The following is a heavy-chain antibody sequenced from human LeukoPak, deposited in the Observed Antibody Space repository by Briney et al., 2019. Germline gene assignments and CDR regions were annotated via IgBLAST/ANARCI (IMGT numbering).Heavy chain of an antibody. D-gene: IGHD4-23*01. CDR2: IYYSGST. CDR1: GGSITSSSYY. Sequence: TSETLSLTCTVSGGSITSSSYYWGWIRQPPGQGLEWIGSIYYSGSTYYNPSLKSRVTMSVDTSKNQFSLKLSSVTATDTAVYYCARRAVGTPRRFDYWGQGTLVTVSS. J-gene: IGHJ4*02. CDR3: ARRAVGTPRRFDY. V-gene: IGHV4-39*01.